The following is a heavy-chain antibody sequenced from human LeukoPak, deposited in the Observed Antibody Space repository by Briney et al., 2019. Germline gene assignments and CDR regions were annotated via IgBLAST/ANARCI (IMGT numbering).Heavy chain of an antibody. V-gene: IGHV3-7*03. CDR1: GFTFSSYA. D-gene: IGHD3-3*01. CDR2: IKQDGSEK. J-gene: IGHJ6*03. Sequence: GGSLRLSCAASGFTFSSYAMSWVRQAPGKGLEWVANIKQDGSEKYYVDSVKGRFTISRDNAKNSLYLQMNSLRAEDTALYYCARGGITIFGVVSYMDVWGKGTTVTVSS. CDR3: ARGGITIFGVVSYMDV.